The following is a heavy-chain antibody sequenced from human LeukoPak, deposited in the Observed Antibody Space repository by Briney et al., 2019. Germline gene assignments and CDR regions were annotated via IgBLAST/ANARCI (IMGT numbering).Heavy chain of an antibody. CDR1: GYTFTGYY. J-gene: IGHJ6*03. D-gene: IGHD1-26*01. V-gene: IGHV1-2*02. CDR2: INPNSGGA. Sequence: ASVKVSCKASGYTFTGYYMHWVRQAPGQGLEWMGWINPNSGGANYAQKFQGRVTMTRDTSISTAYMELSRLRSDDTAVYYCARATWGYYYYMDVWGKGTTVTISS. CDR3: ARATWGYYYYMDV.